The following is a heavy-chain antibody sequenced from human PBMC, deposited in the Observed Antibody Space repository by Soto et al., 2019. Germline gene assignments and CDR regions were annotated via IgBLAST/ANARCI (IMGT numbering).Heavy chain of an antibody. CDR1: GFSLSTNGVG. Sequence: QITLKESGPTLVKPTQTLTVTCTFSGFSLSTNGVGVGWLRQPPGKALEWLGLIYWDDDKRYSPSLKSRVTITKATSNSQGVLTMTKMDPVDTATYYCAHRRSDGWYDFDYWGQGTPVTVSS. CDR2: IYWDDDK. J-gene: IGHJ4*02. CDR3: AHRRSDGWYDFDY. V-gene: IGHV2-5*02. D-gene: IGHD6-19*01.